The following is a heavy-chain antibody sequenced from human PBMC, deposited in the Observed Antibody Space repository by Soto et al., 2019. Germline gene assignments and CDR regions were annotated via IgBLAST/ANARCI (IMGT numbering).Heavy chain of an antibody. J-gene: IGHJ4*02. CDR1: GDSISSYY. V-gene: IGHV4-59*01. D-gene: IGHD1-26*01. CDR3: ARDAGIVGAYYFDY. CDR2: VYFSGNT. Sequence: NPSETLSLTCNVSGDSISSYYWNWIRQPPGQGLEWIGYVYFSGNTKYNTSLESRVKISVDTSTNQFSLKLTSVTAADTAVYYCARDAGIVGAYYFDYWGRGILVTVSS.